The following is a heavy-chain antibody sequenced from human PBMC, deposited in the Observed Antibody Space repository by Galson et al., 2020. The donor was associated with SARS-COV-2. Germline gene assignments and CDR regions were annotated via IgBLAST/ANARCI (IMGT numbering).Heavy chain of an antibody. CDR3: AREQQPTKWFDS. CDR2: ISPTGTT. J-gene: IGHJ5*01. V-gene: IGHV4-4*02. Sequence: SETLSLTCAVFGESISTSHWWSWVRQPPGQGLEWIGEISPTGTTNYNPSLRSRVTMSVDKSKNQFSLKLTSVTAADTAVYYCAREQQPTKWFDSWGQGTLVTASS. D-gene: IGHD6-13*01. CDR1: GESISTSHW.